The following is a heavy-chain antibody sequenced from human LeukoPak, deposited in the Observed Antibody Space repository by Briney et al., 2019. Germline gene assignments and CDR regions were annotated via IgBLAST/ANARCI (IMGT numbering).Heavy chain of an antibody. CDR3: ARGRLARSPYFDY. V-gene: IGHV4-59*01. Sequence: SETLSLTCTVSGGSFSSYYWSWIRQPPGKGLEWIGYIYYSGSTDYNPSLKSRITISVETSKNQFSLNLSSVTAADTAVYYCARGRLARSPYFDYWGQGTLVTVSS. CDR2: IYYSGST. J-gene: IGHJ4*02. D-gene: IGHD6-19*01. CDR1: GGSFSSYY.